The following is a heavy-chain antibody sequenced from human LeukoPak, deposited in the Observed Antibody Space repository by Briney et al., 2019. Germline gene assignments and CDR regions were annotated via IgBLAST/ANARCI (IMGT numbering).Heavy chain of an antibody. V-gene: IGHV3-30-3*01. CDR3: STLYYYGSSGYYPFDY. J-gene: IGHJ4*02. D-gene: IGHD3-22*01. Sequence: GGSLRLSCAASGFTFSSYAMHWVRQAPGKGLEWVAVISYDGSNKYYADSVKGRFTISGDNSKNTLYLQMNSLRAEDTAVYYCSTLYYYGSSGYYPFDYWGQGTLVTVSS. CDR2: ISYDGSNK. CDR1: GFTFSSYA.